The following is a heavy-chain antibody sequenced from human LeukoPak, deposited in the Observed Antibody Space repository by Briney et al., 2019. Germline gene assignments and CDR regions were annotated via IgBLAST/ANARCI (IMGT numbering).Heavy chain of an antibody. D-gene: IGHD6-19*01. J-gene: IGHJ4*02. CDR3: ARVSSGWTKYFDY. Sequence: SETLSLTCTVSGDSISSSSYYWGWIRQPPGKGLEWIGSIYYSGSTYYNPSLKSRVTISVDTSKNQFSLKLSSVTAADTAVYYCARVSSGWTKYFDYWGQGTLVTVSS. CDR1: GDSISSSSYY. V-gene: IGHV4-39*07. CDR2: IYYSGST.